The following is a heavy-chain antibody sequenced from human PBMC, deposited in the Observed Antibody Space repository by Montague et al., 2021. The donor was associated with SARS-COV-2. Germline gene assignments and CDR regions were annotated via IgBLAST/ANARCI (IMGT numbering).Heavy chain of an antibody. J-gene: IGHJ4*02. Sequence: SETLSLTCTVSGGSISSYYWSWIRQPPGKGLEYIGYIFCSGSSTYNPSLKSRVTMSVDTSKNQFSLKLTSVTAADTAVYYCVRYGSYFEHWGQGTLVTVSS. CDR3: VRYGSYFEH. V-gene: IGHV4-59*08. D-gene: IGHD1-26*01. CDR2: IFCSGSS. CDR1: GGSISSYY.